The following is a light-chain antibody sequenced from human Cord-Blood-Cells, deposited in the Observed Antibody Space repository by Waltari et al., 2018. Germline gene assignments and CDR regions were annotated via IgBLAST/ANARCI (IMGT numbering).Light chain of an antibody. Sequence: DIVMTPSPDSLAVSLAERATNHCKSSQSVLYSANNKNYLAWYQPKPGEPPKRRIYWASTRESGVPDRFSGSGSGTDFTLTISSLQAEDVAVYYCQQYYSTPFTFGPGTKVDIK. CDR2: WAS. J-gene: IGKJ3*01. CDR3: QQYYSTPFT. V-gene: IGKV4-1*01. CDR1: QSVLYSANNKNY.